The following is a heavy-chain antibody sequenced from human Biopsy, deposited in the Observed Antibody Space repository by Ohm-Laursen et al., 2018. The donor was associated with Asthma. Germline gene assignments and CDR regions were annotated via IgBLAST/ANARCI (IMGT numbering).Heavy chain of an antibody. CDR3: ARDPGTNVDPGHWSFDL. Sequence: SLRLSCTASGFNLNTYSVSWVRQAPGEGLAWVATLSHDNNYKGYADSAKGRFTISRDFSKTSVYLQMNSLRLEDTAFYYCARDPGTNVDPGHWSFDLWGRGTLVTVSS. CDR2: LSHDNNYK. V-gene: IGHV3-30*04. D-gene: IGHD2-2*01. J-gene: IGHJ2*01. CDR1: GFNLNTYS.